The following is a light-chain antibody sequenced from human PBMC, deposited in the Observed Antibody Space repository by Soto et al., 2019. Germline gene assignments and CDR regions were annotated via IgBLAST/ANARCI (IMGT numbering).Light chain of an antibody. CDR1: QSISSY. V-gene: IGKV3-11*01. J-gene: IGKJ4*01. CDR2: DAS. CDR3: QQRSKWPLT. Sequence: EIMLRQSPATLSLSPGERATLSCRASQSISSYLGWYQQKPGQAPRLLIYDASNRAAGIPARFSCSGSGTDFTLTISSLEPEDFAVYYCQQRSKWPLTFGGGTKVEIK.